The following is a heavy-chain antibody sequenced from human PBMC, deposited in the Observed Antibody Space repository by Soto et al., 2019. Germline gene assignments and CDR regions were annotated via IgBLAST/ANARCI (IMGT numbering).Heavy chain of an antibody. Sequence: SETLSLTCTVSGGSISSGVYYWSWIRQHPGKGLEWIGYVYYSGSTYYNPSLKSRVTISVDTSKNQFSLKLSSVTAADTAVYYCAREGRIVVVPANYYYYMNVWGKGTTVTVSS. J-gene: IGHJ6*03. V-gene: IGHV4-31*03. CDR3: AREGRIVVVPANYYYYMNV. CDR1: GGSISSGVYY. CDR2: VYYSGST. D-gene: IGHD2-2*01.